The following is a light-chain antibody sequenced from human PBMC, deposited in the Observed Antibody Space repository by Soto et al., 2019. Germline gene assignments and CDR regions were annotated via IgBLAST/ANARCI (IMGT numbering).Light chain of an antibody. J-gene: IGKJ2*01. Sequence: EVVLTQSPATLSLSPGERATLSCRASQRITSYLAWYQQKPGQAPRLLIYDATNRVAGVPARFSGSRSGTDFTLTLSTLQPGDFAVYYCQQRSDWQYTFGQGTKVELK. CDR1: QRITSY. CDR3: QQRSDWQYT. V-gene: IGKV3-11*01. CDR2: DAT.